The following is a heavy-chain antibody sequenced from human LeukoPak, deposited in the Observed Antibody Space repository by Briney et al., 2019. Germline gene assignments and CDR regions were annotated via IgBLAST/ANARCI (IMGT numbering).Heavy chain of an antibody. J-gene: IGHJ4*02. D-gene: IGHD1-26*01. CDR3: AKDRSIGTYYTFDH. CDR2: ISASGVMT. Sequence: GGSLRLSCAASGFTFTDYAMTWVRQAPGKGLEWVSSISASGVMTYYADSVKGRFTVSRDNSKNSLYLQMNSLTAADTAVYYCAKDRSIGTYYTFDHWGRGTLVTVSS. V-gene: IGHV3-23*01. CDR1: GFTFTDYA.